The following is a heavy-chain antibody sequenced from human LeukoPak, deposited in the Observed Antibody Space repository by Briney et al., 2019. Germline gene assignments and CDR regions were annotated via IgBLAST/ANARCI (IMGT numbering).Heavy chain of an antibody. J-gene: IGHJ6*02. CDR1: GFTFSDYY. V-gene: IGHV3-11*01. Sequence: GGSLRLSCAASGFTFSDYYMNWIRQAPGKGLEWVSYISSSGGTIYYADSVKGRFTISRDNAKNSLYLQMNSLRAEDTAVYYCAIPYDSGGDYYGMDVWGQGTTVTVSS. CDR2: ISSSGGTI. D-gene: IGHD3-10*01. CDR3: AIPYDSGGDYYGMDV.